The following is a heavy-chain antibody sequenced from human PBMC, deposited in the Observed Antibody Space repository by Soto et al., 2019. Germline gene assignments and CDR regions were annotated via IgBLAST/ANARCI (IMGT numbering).Heavy chain of an antibody. Sequence: ETLSLTCTVSGGSISGYYWSWIRQPAGKGLEWIGRIYTSGSTDYNPSLKSRVTLSVDTSKNQFSLKLTSVTAADTAVYYCARAGGYEVQGNNWFDPWGQGTLVTVSS. D-gene: IGHD5-12*01. J-gene: IGHJ5*02. CDR3: ARAGGYEVQGNNWFDP. CDR2: IYTSGST. CDR1: GGSISGYY. V-gene: IGHV4-4*07.